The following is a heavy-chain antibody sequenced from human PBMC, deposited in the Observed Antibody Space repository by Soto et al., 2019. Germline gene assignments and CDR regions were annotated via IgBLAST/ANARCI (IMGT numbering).Heavy chain of an antibody. CDR2: INAGNGNT. J-gene: IGHJ6*02. D-gene: IGHD4-4*01. V-gene: IGHV1-3*01. CDR1: GYTFTSYA. CDR3: AREWKDTVTLPYYYYGMDV. Sequence: ASVKVSCKASGYTFTSYAMHWVRQAPGQRLEWMGWINAGNGNTKYSQKLQGRVTITRDTSASTAYMELSSLRSEDTAVYYCAREWKDTVTLPYYYYGMDVWGQGTTVTVSS.